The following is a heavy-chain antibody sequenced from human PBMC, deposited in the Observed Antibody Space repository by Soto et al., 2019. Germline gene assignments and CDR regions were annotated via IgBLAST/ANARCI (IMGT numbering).Heavy chain of an antibody. CDR2: ISNRGDT. Sequence: EVHLVESGGGLVQPGGSLRLSCTASGFIVSDTYMNWVRQAPGKGLEWVSVISNRGDTHYADSVRGRFGLSRDIADNTLHLQMNNLRVEDTAVYYCAREPRYCRGGSCSITGDAFDIWGQGTMVTVSS. V-gene: IGHV3-66*01. D-gene: IGHD2-15*01. J-gene: IGHJ3*02. CDR3: AREPRYCRGGSCSITGDAFDI. CDR1: GFIVSDTY.